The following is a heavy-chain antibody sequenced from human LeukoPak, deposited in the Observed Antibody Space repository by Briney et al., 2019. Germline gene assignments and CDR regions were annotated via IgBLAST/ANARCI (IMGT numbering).Heavy chain of an antibody. J-gene: IGHJ5*02. CDR1: AYAFTSCY. CDR2: INFDNGFT. Sequence: ASVKVSCKSSAYAFTSCYNNMVRHPPGQGLEWMGWINFDNGFTKYAQKFQGRVTMTMDTSITTVYMDLTRLTSDETAPYKCAHKFEVKVCDPLGQGNLVTVSS. D-gene: IGHD2-21*01. V-gene: IGHV1-2*02. CDR3: AHKFEVKVCDP.